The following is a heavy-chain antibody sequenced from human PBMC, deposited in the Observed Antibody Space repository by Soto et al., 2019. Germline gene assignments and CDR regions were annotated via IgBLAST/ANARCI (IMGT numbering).Heavy chain of an antibody. D-gene: IGHD3-10*01. CDR3: ARLGRVPMTSPLYYYFDL. CDR2: IYDIGTT. J-gene: IGHJ2*01. CDR1: GDSISGHY. V-gene: IGHV4-59*08. Sequence: QVQLQESGPGLVKTSETLSLTCTVSGDSISGHYWSWIRQPPEKGLEWIAYIYDIGTTNYNPSLKSRVTISKDTSKNQFSLNLNSVTAADTAVYYCARLGRVPMTSPLYYYFDLWGRGTLVTVSS.